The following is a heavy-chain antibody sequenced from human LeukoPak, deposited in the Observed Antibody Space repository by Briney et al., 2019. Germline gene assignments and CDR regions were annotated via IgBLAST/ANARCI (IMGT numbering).Heavy chain of an antibody. CDR3: ARYGEAGATVDY. Sequence: GASVKVSCKASGYTFTGYHMHWVRQAPGQGLEWMGRINPNSGGTNYAQKFQGRVTMTRDMSISTAYMELSSLKSDDTAVYYCARYGEAGATVDYWGQGTLVTVSS. D-gene: IGHD1-26*01. J-gene: IGHJ4*02. V-gene: IGHV1-2*06. CDR1: GYTFTGYH. CDR2: INPNSGGT.